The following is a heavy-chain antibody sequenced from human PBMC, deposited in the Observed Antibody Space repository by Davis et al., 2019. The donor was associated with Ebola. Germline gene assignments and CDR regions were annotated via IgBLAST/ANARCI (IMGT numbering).Heavy chain of an antibody. V-gene: IGHV1-69*10. CDR3: GRDGGGGRLDF. Sequence: SVKVSCKASGGTFGSYTFTWVRQAPGQGLEWMGGIVPIFSLTNYAQEFQGRVTITADRSTNPAYMELHSLTSEDTAVNYCGRDGGGGRLDFWGQGTPVTVSS. J-gene: IGHJ4*02. CDR1: GGTFGSYT. CDR2: IVPIFSLT. D-gene: IGHD3-16*01.